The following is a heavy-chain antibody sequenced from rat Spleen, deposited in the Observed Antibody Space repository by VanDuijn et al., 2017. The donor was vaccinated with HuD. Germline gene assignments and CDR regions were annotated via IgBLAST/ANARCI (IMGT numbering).Heavy chain of an antibody. D-gene: IGHD1-9*01. J-gene: IGHJ2*01. CDR1: GFSLTDDG. V-gene: IGHV2-17*01. CDR2: IYYDGGT. Sequence: VQLKETGPGLVQPTQTLSLTCTVSGFSLTDDGVHWIRQPPGKGLEWMGIIYYDGGTDYNSAIKSRLSISRDTSKNQVFLKINSLQTDDTAMYYCAGRKHTMGTDFFDHWGQGVMVTVSS. CDR3: AGRKHTMGTDFFDH.